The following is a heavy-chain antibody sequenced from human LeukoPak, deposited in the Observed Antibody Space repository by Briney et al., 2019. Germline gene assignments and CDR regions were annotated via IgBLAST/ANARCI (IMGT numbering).Heavy chain of an antibody. CDR3: ARVRRVQLERTNFFDY. Sequence: PGGSLRLSCAASGFIFSDYWMNWVRQAPGKGLEWVANIKQDGSEKYYVDSVKGRFTISRDNAKTSLYLQMNSLRAEDTAVYYCARVRRVQLERTNFFDYWGQGTLVTVSS. V-gene: IGHV3-7*01. CDR1: GFIFSDYW. D-gene: IGHD1-1*01. CDR2: IKQDGSEK. J-gene: IGHJ4*02.